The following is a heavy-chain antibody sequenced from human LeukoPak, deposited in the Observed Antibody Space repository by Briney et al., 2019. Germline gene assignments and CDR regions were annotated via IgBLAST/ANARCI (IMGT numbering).Heavy chain of an antibody. V-gene: IGHV4-59*08. Sequence: SETLSLTCTVSGGAISNYYWSWIRQPPGKGLEWIGYIYYSGSTNYNPSLKSLVTISVDTSKNQFSLKLSSVTAGDTAVCYCARHRRFFSDSWGEGTLVTVYS. D-gene: IGHD1-14*01. CDR2: IYYSGST. J-gene: IGHJ4*02. CDR3: ARHRRFFSDS. CDR1: GGAISNYY.